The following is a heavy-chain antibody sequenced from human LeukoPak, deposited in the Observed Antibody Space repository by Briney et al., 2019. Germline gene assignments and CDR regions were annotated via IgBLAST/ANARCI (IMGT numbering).Heavy chain of an antibody. V-gene: IGHV3-48*03. Sequence: PGGSLRHSLAASGFTFISYELNWVRQAPGKGLEWVSYISSSGRTFYYADSVKGRFTISRDNGKNSLYLQMNSLRVEDTAVYYCAIDSRGSTWVSYYWGQGALVTVSS. CDR1: GFTFISYE. CDR3: AIDSRGSTWVSYY. CDR2: ISSSGRTF. J-gene: IGHJ4*02. D-gene: IGHD6-13*01.